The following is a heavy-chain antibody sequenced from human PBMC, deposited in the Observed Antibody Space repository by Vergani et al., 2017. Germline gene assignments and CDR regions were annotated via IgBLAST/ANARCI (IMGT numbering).Heavy chain of an antibody. V-gene: IGHV3-23*01. CDR1: GFTFSTYA. CDR2: ISSDGGST. J-gene: IGHJ4*02. Sequence: VQLLESGGGLVQPGGSLRLSCAASGFTFSTYAMTWVRQAPGKGLEWVSTISSDGGSTYYADSVKGRFTISRDNSKNTLSLQMNSLRAEDTAVYYGARDHRPGADITMVRWYYFDYWGQGTLVTVSS. CDR3: ARDHRPGADITMVRWYYFDY. D-gene: IGHD3-10*01.